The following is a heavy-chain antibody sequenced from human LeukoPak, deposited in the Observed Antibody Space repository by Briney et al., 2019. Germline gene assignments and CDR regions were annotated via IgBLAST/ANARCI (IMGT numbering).Heavy chain of an antibody. CDR1: GFTFSSYS. CDR2: ISSSSSYI. V-gene: IGHV3-21*01. D-gene: IGHD3-22*01. CDR3: ARVQGYYYDSSGYLWVYYYYYYMDV. J-gene: IGHJ6*03. Sequence: GGSLRLSCAASGFTFSSYSMNWVRQAPGKGLEWVSSISSSSSYIYYADSVKGRFTISRDNAKNSLYLQMNSLRAEDTAVYYCARVQGYYYDSSGYLWVYYYYYYMDVWGKGTTVTVSS.